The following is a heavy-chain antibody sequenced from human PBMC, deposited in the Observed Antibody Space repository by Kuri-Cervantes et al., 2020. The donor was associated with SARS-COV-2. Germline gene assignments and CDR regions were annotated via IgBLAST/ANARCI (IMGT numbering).Heavy chain of an antibody. CDR3: ARDLGSSWHKGYYYGMDV. D-gene: IGHD6-13*01. CDR2: IIYSGST. V-gene: IGHV4-34*12. Sequence: GSLRLSCGVSGASFGNYHWSWVRQPPGKGLEWIGDIIYSGSTNYSPSLKSRVTISVDTSKNQFSLNLASVTAADTAVYHCARDLGSSWHKGYYYGMDVWGQGTTVTVSS. CDR1: GASFGNYH. J-gene: IGHJ6*02.